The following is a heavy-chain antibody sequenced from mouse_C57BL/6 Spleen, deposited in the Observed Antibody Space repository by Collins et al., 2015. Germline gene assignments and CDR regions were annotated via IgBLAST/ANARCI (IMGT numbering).Heavy chain of an antibody. J-gene: IGHJ1*01. Sequence: EVKLEESGGGLVQPGGSMKLSCVASGFTFSNYWMNWVRQSPEKGLEWVAEIRLKSNNYATHYAESVKGRFTISRDDSKSSVYLQMNNLRAEDTGIYYCTRIWSLWYFDVWGAGTTVTVSS. CDR1: GFTFSNYW. V-gene: IGHV6-6*02. CDR3: TRIWSLWYFDV. D-gene: IGHD1-1*02. CDR2: IRLKSNNYAT.